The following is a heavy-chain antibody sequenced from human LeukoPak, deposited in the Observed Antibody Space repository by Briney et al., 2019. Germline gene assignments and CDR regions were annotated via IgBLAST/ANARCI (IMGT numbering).Heavy chain of an antibody. CDR2: ISGSGGST. D-gene: IGHD3-22*01. V-gene: IGHV3-23*01. CDR3: AKARDSSGYSYYIDY. Sequence: GGSLRLSCAASGLTFSSYAMSWVRQAPGKGLEWVSAISGSGGSTYYADSVKGRFTISRDNSKNTLYLQMNSLRAEDTAVYYCAKARDSSGYSYYIDYWGQGTLVTVSS. J-gene: IGHJ4*02. CDR1: GLTFSSYA.